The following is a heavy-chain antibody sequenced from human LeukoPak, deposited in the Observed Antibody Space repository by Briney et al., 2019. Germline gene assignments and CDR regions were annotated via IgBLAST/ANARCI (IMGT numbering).Heavy chain of an antibody. J-gene: IGHJ4*02. V-gene: IGHV4-34*01. CDR2: INHSGST. CDR1: GGSFSGYY. CDR3: ARDLRGYRYGSY. Sequence: SETLSLTCAVYGGSFSGYYWSWIRQPPGKGLEWIGEINHSGSTNHNPSLKSRVTISVDTSKNQFSLKLSSVTAADTAVYYCARDLRGYRYGSYWGQGTLVTVSS. D-gene: IGHD5-18*01.